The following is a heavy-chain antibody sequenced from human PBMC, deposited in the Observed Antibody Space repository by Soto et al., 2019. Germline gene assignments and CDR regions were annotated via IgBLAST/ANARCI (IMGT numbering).Heavy chain of an antibody. V-gene: IGHV3-30*03. D-gene: IGHD3-22*01. CDR3: RTQIEPYDY. CDR1: GFTFSNYG. CDR2: ISFNGSNQ. J-gene: IGHJ4*02. Sequence: PGGSLRLSCAASGFTFSNYGIHWVRQAPGKGLEWVAVISFNGSNQYYADSVKGRFTISRDNSKNTLYLQLNSLRPEDTAVYYCRTQIEPYDYWGQGMLVTAPQ.